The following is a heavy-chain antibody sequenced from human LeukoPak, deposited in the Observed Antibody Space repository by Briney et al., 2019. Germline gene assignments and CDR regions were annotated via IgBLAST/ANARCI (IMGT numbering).Heavy chain of an antibody. CDR2: INTNTGNP. Sequence: ASVKVSCKASGYTFTSCAMNWVRQAPGQGLEWMGWINTNTGNPTYAQGFTGRFVLSLDTSVSTAYPQISSLKAEDTAVYYCTRQGPGYCGSTSCYGVDYWGQGTLVTVSS. J-gene: IGHJ4*02. CDR3: TRQGPGYCGSTSCYGVDY. V-gene: IGHV7-4-1*02. D-gene: IGHD2-2*01. CDR1: GYTFTSCA.